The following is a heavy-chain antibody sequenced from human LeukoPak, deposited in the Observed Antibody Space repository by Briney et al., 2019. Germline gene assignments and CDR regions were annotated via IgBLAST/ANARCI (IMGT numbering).Heavy chain of an antibody. Sequence: SETLSLTCTVSGGSISSSRYYWGWIRQPPGKGLEWIGSIYYSGSTYYNPSLKSRVTISVDTSKNQFSLKLSSVTAADTAVYYCARITQQWLVSHWGQGTLVTVSS. J-gene: IGHJ4*02. CDR3: ARITQQWLVSH. D-gene: IGHD6-19*01. V-gene: IGHV4-39*01. CDR2: IYYSGST. CDR1: GGSISSSRYY.